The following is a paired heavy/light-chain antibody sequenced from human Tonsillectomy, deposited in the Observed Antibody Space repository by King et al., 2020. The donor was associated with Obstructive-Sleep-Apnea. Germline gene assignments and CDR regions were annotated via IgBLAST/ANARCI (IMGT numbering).Heavy chain of an antibody. CDR2: IDWDDDK. CDR1: GFSLSTSEMC. CDR3: ARIEREGTRRYYYYYGMDV. D-gene: IGHD3-10*01. Sequence: QVTLRESGPALVKPTQTLTLTCTFSGFSLSTSEMCVSWIRQPPGKALEWLARIDWDDDKYYSTSLKTRLTISKDTSKNQVVLTMTNMDPVDTAMYYCARIEREGTRRYYYYYGMDVWGQGTTVTVSS. V-gene: IGHV2-70*15. J-gene: IGHJ6*02.
Light chain of an antibody. J-gene: IGLJ2*01. CDR3: QSYDSSLSAL. V-gene: IGLV1-40*01. CDR2: GNR. CDR1: SSNIGAGYD. Sequence: QSVLTQPPSVSGAPGQRVTISCTGSSSNIGAGYDVHWYQQLPGTAPKLLIHGNRNRPSGVPDRFSGSKSGTSASLAITGLQAEDEAVYYCQSYDSSLSALFGGGTKLTVL.